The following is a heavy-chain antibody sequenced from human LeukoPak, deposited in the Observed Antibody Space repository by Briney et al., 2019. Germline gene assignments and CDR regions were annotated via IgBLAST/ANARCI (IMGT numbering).Heavy chain of an antibody. Sequence: GGTLRLSCAASGFTFSGYGMHWVRQAPGKGLEWVAFIRYDGSNKYYADSVKGRFTISRDNSKNTLYLQMNSLRAEDTAVYYCAKLAPLGYCSGGSCYSADFDYWGQGTLVTVSS. CDR3: AKLAPLGYCSGGSCYSADFDY. V-gene: IGHV3-30*02. CDR2: IRYDGSNK. J-gene: IGHJ4*02. CDR1: GFTFSGYG. D-gene: IGHD2-15*01.